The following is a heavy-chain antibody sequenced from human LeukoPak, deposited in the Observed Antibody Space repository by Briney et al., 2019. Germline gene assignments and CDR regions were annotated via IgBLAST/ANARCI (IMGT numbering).Heavy chain of an antibody. D-gene: IGHD5-18*01. Sequence: TGGSLRLSCAASGFTFSSYGMHWVRQAPGKGLEWVAFIRYDGSNKYYADSVKGRFTISRDNSKNTLYLQMNSLRAEDTAVYYCANDQGTAMAYIDNWGQGTLVTVSS. V-gene: IGHV3-30*02. CDR2: IRYDGSNK. CDR3: ANDQGTAMAYIDN. J-gene: IGHJ4*02. CDR1: GFTFSSYG.